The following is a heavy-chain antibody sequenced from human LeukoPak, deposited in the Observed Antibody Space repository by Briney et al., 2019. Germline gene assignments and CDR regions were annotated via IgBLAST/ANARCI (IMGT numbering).Heavy chain of an antibody. V-gene: IGHV4-4*07. Sequence: SETLPLTCTVSGGSISGYFWSWIRQPAGKGLEWIGRIYSSGSNDYNPSLKSRVTMSLDTSKNHLSLNLSSVNAADTAVYYCAREPTSGREPTSGRPLDYWGQGTLVTVSS. CDR1: GGSISGYF. D-gene: IGHD5-12*01. J-gene: IGHJ4*02. CDR3: AREPTSGREPTSGRPLDY. CDR2: IYSSGSN.